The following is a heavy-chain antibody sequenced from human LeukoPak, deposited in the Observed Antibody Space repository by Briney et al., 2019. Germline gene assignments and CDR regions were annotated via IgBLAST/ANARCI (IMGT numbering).Heavy chain of an antibody. CDR2: ISGSGSTI. D-gene: IGHD5-18*01. Sequence: PAGSLRHSCAASGFTFSDYNMSWLRQAPGEGLQWVSYISGSGSTIYYADSVKGRFTISRDNAKNSLYLQMNSLRAEDTAVYYCARAWTGYSYGDYWGQGTLVAVSS. CDR3: ARAWTGYSYGDY. CDR1: GFTFSDYN. J-gene: IGHJ4*02. V-gene: IGHV3-11*01.